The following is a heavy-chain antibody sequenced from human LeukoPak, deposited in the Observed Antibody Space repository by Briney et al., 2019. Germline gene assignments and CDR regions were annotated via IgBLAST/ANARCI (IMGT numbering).Heavy chain of an antibody. V-gene: IGHV4-30-2*01. Sequence: PSETLSLTCAVSGGSISSGAYSWSWIRQPPGKGLEWIGYIYHSGSTYYNPSLKSRVTISLDRSKNQFSLKLSSVTAADTAVYYCVRGYGGNPHWFDPWGQGTLVTVSS. CDR1: GGSISSGAYS. CDR2: IYHSGST. J-gene: IGHJ5*02. CDR3: VRGYGGNPHWFDP. D-gene: IGHD4-23*01.